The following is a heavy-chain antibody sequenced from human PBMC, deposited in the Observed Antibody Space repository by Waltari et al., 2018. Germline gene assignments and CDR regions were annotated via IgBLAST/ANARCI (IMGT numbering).Heavy chain of an antibody. Sequence: QVQLQESGPGLVKPSETLSLTCTVSGYSISSVYYWCWIRPPPGKGLEWIGSIYHSGRPYYNPSLKSRVTISVDTSKNQFSLKLSSVTAADTAVYYCAREPYCGGDCYSDFDYWGQGTLVTVSS. CDR2: IYHSGRP. D-gene: IGHD2-21*01. CDR1: GYSISSVYY. V-gene: IGHV4-38-2*02. CDR3: AREPYCGGDCYSDFDY. J-gene: IGHJ4*02.